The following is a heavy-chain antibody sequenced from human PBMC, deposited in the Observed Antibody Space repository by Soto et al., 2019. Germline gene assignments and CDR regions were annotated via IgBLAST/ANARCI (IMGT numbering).Heavy chain of an antibody. J-gene: IGHJ4*02. D-gene: IGHD6-19*01. CDR1: GFTFSGYG. Sequence: QVQRVESGGGVVQPGRSLRLSCAASGFTFSGYGMHWVRQAPGKGLEWVAVIWYDGSNENYADSVKGRFTISRDNSKNTLYLQMNSLRAEDTAVYYCTRRYNDGWYSDYWGQGTLVTVSS. CDR2: IWYDGSNE. CDR3: TRRYNDGWYSDY. V-gene: IGHV3-33*01.